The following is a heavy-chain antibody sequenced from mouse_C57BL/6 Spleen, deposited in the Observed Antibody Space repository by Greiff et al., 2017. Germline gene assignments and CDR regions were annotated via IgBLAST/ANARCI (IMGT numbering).Heavy chain of an antibody. CDR2: IDPSDSYT. CDR1: GYTFTSYW. CDR3: ARRGYYAMDY. J-gene: IGHJ4*01. Sequence: QVQLQQPGAELVKPGASVKLSCKASGYTFTSYWMQWVKQRPGQGLEWIGEIDPSDSYTNYNQKFKGKATLTVDTSSSTAYMQLSSLTSEDSTVYDCARRGYYAMDYWGQGTSVTVSS. V-gene: IGHV1-50*01.